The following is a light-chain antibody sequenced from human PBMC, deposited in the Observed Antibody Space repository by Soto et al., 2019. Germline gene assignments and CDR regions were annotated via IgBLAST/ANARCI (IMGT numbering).Light chain of an antibody. CDR3: QQYNNWPPYT. J-gene: IGKJ2*01. V-gene: IGKV3-15*01. CDR1: QSVSSN. CDR2: GAS. Sequence: EIVMTQSPATLSVSPGASATLSCRASQSVSSNLAWYQQKPGQAPRLLIYGASTRATGIPARFSGSGSGTAFTLTISSLQSEDFAVYYCQQYNNWPPYTFGQGTKLEIK.